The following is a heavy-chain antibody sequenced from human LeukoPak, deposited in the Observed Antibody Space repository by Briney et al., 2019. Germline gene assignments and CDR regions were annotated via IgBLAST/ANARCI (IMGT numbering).Heavy chain of an antibody. CDR3: AANPYSPLYGSSWYYFDY. CDR1: GGSISSGSYY. D-gene: IGHD6-13*01. J-gene: IGHJ4*02. Sequence: SQTLSLTCTVSGGSISSGSYYWSWIRQPAGKGLEWIGRIYTSGSTNYNPSLKSRVTISVDTSKNQFSLKLSSVTAADTAVYYCAANPYSPLYGSSWYYFDYWGQGTLVTVSS. CDR2: IYTSGST. V-gene: IGHV4-61*02.